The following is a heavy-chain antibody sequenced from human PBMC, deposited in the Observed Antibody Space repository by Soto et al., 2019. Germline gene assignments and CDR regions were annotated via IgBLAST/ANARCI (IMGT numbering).Heavy chain of an antibody. CDR2: IWSAGLI. J-gene: IGHJ6*02. CDR3: ASEAPMDV. V-gene: IGHV3-53*01. Sequence: PGGSLRLSCAASGFTVSSKYMSWVRQAPGKGLEWVSVIWSAGLIYYADSVRGRFTISRDISKNILYLEMTTLRAADSAVYYCASEAPMDVSGQGTTVXX. CDR1: GFTVSSKY.